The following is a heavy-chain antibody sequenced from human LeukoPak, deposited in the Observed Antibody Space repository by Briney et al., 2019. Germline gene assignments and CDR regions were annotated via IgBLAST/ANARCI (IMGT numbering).Heavy chain of an antibody. D-gene: IGHD5-18*01. CDR3: ARDNTAMVTYNWFDP. V-gene: IGHV4-4*07. J-gene: IGHJ5*02. CDR1: GGSISSYY. CDR2: IYTSGST. Sequence: SETLSLTCTVSGGSISSYYWSWIRQPAGKGLEWIGRIYTSGSTNYNPSLKSRVTMSVDTSKNQFSLKLSSVTAADTAAYYCARDNTAMVTYNWFDPWGQGTLVTVSS.